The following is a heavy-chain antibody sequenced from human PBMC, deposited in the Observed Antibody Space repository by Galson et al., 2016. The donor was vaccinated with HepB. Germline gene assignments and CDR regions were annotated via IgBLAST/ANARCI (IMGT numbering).Heavy chain of an antibody. J-gene: IGHJ4*02. Sequence: SLRLSCAASGFTFSSYAMSWVRQAPGKGLEWVSAISASGGSTYYADSVKGRFTISRDNSKNTLYLQMNSLRAEDPAVYYCAKDGGYYDFWSSYYWGFDYWGQGTLVTVSS. CDR1: GFTFSSYA. CDR2: ISASGGST. CDR3: AKDGGYYDFWSSYYWGFDY. V-gene: IGHV3-23*01. D-gene: IGHD3-3*01.